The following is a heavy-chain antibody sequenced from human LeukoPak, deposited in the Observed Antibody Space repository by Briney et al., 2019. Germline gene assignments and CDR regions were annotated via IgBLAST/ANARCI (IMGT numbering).Heavy chain of an antibody. CDR1: GFTFDDYC. CDR3: AKDGRHYFEY. V-gene: IGHV3-43D*03. J-gene: IGHJ4*02. D-gene: IGHD1-26*01. Sequence: PGGSLRLSCSASGFTFDDYCMHWVRQAPGKGLEWVSLISCNGGSTYYADSVKGRFTISRDNSKNSLYLQMNSLRAEDTALYYCAKDGRHYFEYWGPGTLVTVS. CDR2: ISCNGGST.